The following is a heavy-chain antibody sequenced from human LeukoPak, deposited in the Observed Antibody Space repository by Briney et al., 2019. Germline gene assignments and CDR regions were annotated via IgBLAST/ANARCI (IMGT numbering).Heavy chain of an antibody. CDR2: IGTAGDT. J-gene: IGHJ4*02. Sequence: GGSLRLPCAASGFTFSSYDMHWVRQATGKGLEWVSAIGTAGDTYYPGSVKGRFTISRENAKNSLYLQMNSLRAGDTAVYYCARGIAVAGTLVSELFDYWGQGTLVTVSS. D-gene: IGHD6-19*01. V-gene: IGHV3-13*01. CDR1: GFTFSSYD. CDR3: ARGIAVAGTLVSELFDY.